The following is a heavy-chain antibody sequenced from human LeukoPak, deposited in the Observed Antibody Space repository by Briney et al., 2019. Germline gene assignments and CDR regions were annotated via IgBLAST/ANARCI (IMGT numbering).Heavy chain of an antibody. J-gene: IGHJ6*04. CDR3: ARDSYGDYPYHYYGMDV. CDR1: GFTFSSYE. V-gene: IGHV3-48*03. D-gene: IGHD4-17*01. Sequence: GGSLRLSCAASGFTFSSYEMNWVRQAPGKGLEWVSYISSSGSTIYYADSVKGRFTISRDNAKNSLYLQVNSLRAEDTAVYYCARDSYGDYPYHYYGMDVWGKGTTVTVSS. CDR2: ISSSGSTI.